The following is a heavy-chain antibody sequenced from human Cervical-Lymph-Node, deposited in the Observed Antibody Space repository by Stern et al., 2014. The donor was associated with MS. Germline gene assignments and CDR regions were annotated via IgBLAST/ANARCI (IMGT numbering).Heavy chain of an antibody. CDR2: LIPGDSET. D-gene: IGHD1-14*01. J-gene: IGHJ4*02. V-gene: IGHV5-51*01. Sequence: VQLVQSGAELIRPGESLKISCKGSGYKFSIYWIAWVRQMPGKGLEWMGILIPGDSETTYRPSFQAQVTMCADTSTTTAYPKRSSLNASDTAMYFCARQTTAWASDVWGQGTLVTVSS. CDR3: ARQTTAWASDV. CDR1: GYKFSIYW.